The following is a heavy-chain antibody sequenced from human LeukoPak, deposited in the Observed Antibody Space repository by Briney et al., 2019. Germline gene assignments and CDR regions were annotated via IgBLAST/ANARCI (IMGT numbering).Heavy chain of an antibody. J-gene: IGHJ4*02. CDR3: ARDSSGYYPSQFDY. D-gene: IGHD3-22*01. CDR2: IIPIFGTA. CDR1: GGTFISYA. V-gene: IGHV1-69*13. Sequence: SVKVSCKASGGTFISYAISWVRQAPGQGLEWMGGIIPIFGTANYAQKFQGRVTITADESTSTAYMELSSLRSEDTAVYYCARDSSGYYPSQFDYWGQGTLVTVSS.